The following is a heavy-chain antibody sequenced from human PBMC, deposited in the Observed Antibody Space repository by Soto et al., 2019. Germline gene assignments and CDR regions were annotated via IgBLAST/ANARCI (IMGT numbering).Heavy chain of an antibody. D-gene: IGHD1-26*01. CDR3: ARWVGASNWFDP. CDR2: INTNTGDT. Sequence: ASVKGSWKASRYTFASSGISWVRQAPGQGLEWMGWINTNTGDTNYAQKFQGWVTMTRDTSINTAYAQLSRLTSDDTAVYYCARWVGASNWFDPWGQGTLVTVSS. CDR1: RYTFASSG. V-gene: IGHV1-2*04. J-gene: IGHJ5*02.